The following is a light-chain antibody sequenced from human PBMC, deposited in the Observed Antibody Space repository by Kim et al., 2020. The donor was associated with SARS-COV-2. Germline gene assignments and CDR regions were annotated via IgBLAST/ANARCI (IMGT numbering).Light chain of an antibody. Sequence: PGQSVTISCTGTSSDFYCYNSVPRHPQHPANAPVLMIYELTSRPSGVPARFSACKSGTTASPTIPALQAGDDAGYSCYSYAGSYVFGAGTKVTVL. CDR1: SSDFYCYNS. CDR2: ELT. V-gene: IGLV2-11*01. CDR3: YSYAGSYV. J-gene: IGLJ1*01.